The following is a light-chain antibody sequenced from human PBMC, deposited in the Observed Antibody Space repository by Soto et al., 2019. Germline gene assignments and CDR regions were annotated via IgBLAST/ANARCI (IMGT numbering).Light chain of an antibody. CDR1: QSVSSN. CDR3: QQYNNWPWT. V-gene: IGKV3-15*01. J-gene: IGKJ1*01. CDR2: GAS. Sequence: EIVMTQSPATLSVSPGERATLSCRASQSVSSNLAWYQQQPGQAPTLLIYGASTSATGIPARFSGSGSGTEFTLTISSLESEDFAVYYCQQYNNWPWTFGQGTKVEIK.